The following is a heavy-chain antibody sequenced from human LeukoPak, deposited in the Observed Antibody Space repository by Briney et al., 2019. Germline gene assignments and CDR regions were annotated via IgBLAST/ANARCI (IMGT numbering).Heavy chain of an antibody. V-gene: IGHV1-18*01. CDR1: GYTFTSYG. Sequence: GASVKVSCKASGYTFTSYGISWVRQAPGQGLEWMGWISAYNGNTNYAQKLQGRVTMTTDTSTSTAYMELRSLRSDDTAVYYCARDDDIVVVPAAIGYWGQGTLVTVSS. CDR3: ARDDDIVVVPAAIGY. CDR2: ISAYNGNT. J-gene: IGHJ4*02. D-gene: IGHD2-2*02.